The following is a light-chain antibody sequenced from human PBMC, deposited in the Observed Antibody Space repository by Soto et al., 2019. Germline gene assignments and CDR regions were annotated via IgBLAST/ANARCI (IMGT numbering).Light chain of an antibody. Sequence: QSVLTQPTSVSGSPGQSITISCTGNSNDIGGYNYVSWYQQHPGKAPKLMIYEVSNRPSGVSNRFSGSKSGNTASLTISGLQAEDEADYYCSSYTSSSTWVFGGGTKLTVL. CDR3: SSYTSSSTWV. CDR2: EVS. CDR1: SNDIGGYNY. J-gene: IGLJ3*02. V-gene: IGLV2-14*01.